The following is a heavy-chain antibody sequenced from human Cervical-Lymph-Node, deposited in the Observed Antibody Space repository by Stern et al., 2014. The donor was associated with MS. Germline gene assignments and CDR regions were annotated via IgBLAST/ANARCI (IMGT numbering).Heavy chain of an antibody. Sequence: VQLVQSGAEVKKPGASVTVSCRTSGYTFIDYYIHWVRQAPGQGLEWMGIINLSDGATTYAEKFQGRLTMTRDTSTNTAYMQLGSLTSEDTAVFFCAREGADNDAFDVWGQGTMVTVSS. J-gene: IGHJ3*01. D-gene: IGHD1-26*01. CDR3: AREGADNDAFDV. V-gene: IGHV1-46*03. CDR2: INLSDGAT. CDR1: GYTFIDYY.